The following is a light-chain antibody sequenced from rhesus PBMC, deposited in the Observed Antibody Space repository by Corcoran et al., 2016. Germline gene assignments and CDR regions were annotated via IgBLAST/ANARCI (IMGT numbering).Light chain of an antibody. V-gene: IGKV4-1*01. CDR1: QSLLYSSNNKNS. J-gene: IGKJ4*01. CDR3: QQYYSSPLT. CDR2: WAA. Sequence: DIVMTQSPDSLAVSLGERVTINCKSSQSLLYSSNNKNSLAWYQQKPGKAPKLVIYWAATRESGVPNRCSGMGVGKDFNLTISGLQAEDVAVYYCQQYYSSPLTFGGGTKVEIK.